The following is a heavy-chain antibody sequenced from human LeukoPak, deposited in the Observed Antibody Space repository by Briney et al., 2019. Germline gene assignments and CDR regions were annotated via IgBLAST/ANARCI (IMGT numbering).Heavy chain of an antibody. J-gene: IGHJ4*02. CDR3: ARAAYDSSGYLTL. CDR2: IWYDGTNK. V-gene: IGHV3-33*01. Sequence: GGSLRLSCAASGFTFSSYAMHWVRQAPGKGLEWVAVIWYDGTNKYYADSVKGRFTISRDSSKNTLYLQMNSLRAEDTALYYCARAAYDSSGYLTLWGQGTLVTVSS. D-gene: IGHD3-22*01. CDR1: GFTFSSYA.